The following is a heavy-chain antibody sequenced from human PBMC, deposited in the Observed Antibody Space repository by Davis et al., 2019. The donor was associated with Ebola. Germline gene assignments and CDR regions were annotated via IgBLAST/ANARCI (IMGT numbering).Heavy chain of an antibody. D-gene: IGHD1-26*01. CDR1: GFTFSSYA. Sequence: PSETLSLTCAASGFTFSSYAMSWVRQAPGKGLEWVSAISGSGGSTYYADSVKGRFTISRDNSKNTLYLQMNSLRAEDTAVYYCAKAPPSIVGARGYYYGMDVWGQGTTVTVSS. CDR2: ISGSGGST. CDR3: AKAPPSIVGARGYYYGMDV. J-gene: IGHJ6*02. V-gene: IGHV3-23*01.